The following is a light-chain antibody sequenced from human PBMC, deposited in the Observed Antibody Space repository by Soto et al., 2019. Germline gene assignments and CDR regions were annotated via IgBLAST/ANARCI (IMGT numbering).Light chain of an antibody. CDR3: QSYDSSLSGYV. Sequence: QSVLTQPPSVSGAPGQRVTISCTGSSSNIGAGYDLHWYQQFPGTAPKLLIYGNSNRPSGVPDRFSGSKSGTSASLAITGLQAEDEADYYCQSYDSSLSGYVFGTGTKVTVL. J-gene: IGLJ1*01. V-gene: IGLV1-40*01. CDR2: GNS. CDR1: SSNIGAGYD.